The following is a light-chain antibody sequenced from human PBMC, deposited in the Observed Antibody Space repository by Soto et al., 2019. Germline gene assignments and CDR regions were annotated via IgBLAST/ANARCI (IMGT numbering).Light chain of an antibody. CDR2: DAS. J-gene: IGKJ2*01. CDR1: QSVSSD. CDR3: QQYGSSPYT. V-gene: IGKV3-15*01. Sequence: EIAMTQSPATLSVSPGERATLSCRASQSVSSDLAWYQQKPGQGPRLLIYDASTRATGIPARFSGSGSGTEFTLTISSLQSEDFAVYYCQQYGSSPYTFGQGTKLEIK.